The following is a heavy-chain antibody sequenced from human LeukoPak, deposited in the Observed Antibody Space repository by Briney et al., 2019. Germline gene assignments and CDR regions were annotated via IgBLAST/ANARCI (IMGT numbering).Heavy chain of an antibody. J-gene: IGHJ4*02. CDR3: AKASRDGTTGYFDY. Sequence: GGSLRLSCAASGFTFSIYGMHWVRQAPGKGLEWVAFIRYDGSNKYYADSVKGRFTISRDNSKNTLYLQMNSLRDEDTAVYDCAKASRDGTTGYFDYWGQGTLVTVSS. CDR2: IRYDGSNK. D-gene: IGHD1-1*01. CDR1: GFTFSIYG. V-gene: IGHV3-30*02.